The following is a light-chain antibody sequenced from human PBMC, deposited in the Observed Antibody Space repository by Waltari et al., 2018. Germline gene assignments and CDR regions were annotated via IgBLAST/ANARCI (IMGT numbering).Light chain of an antibody. CDR1: QSVSSS. J-gene: IGKJ1*01. Sequence: ELVLTQSPGTLSLSPGARATLSCRASQSVSSSLTWYQQKPGQAPRLLIYDESKRATGIPARFSGSGSGTDFTLTISSLEPEDFAVYDCQQRGDWPRLTFGQGTKVEIK. V-gene: IGKV3-11*01. CDR3: QQRGDWPRLT. CDR2: DES.